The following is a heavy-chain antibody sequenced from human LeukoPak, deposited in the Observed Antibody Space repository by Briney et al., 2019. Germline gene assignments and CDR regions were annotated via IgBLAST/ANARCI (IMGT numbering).Heavy chain of an antibody. V-gene: IGHV3-21*01. CDR2: ISSSSSYI. J-gene: IGHJ6*02. D-gene: IGHD4-23*01. CDR1: GFTFSSYS. CDR3: ARDDYGGNSGYGMDV. Sequence: GGSLRLSCAASGFTFSSYSMNWVRQAPGKGLEWVSSISSSSSYIYYADSVKGRFTISRDNAKNSLYLQMNSLRAEDTAVYYCARDDYGGNSGYGMDVWGQGTTVTVSS.